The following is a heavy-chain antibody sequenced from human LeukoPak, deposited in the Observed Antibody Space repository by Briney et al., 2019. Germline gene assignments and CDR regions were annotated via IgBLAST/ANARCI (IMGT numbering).Heavy chain of an antibody. CDR2: LYYSGGT. CDR3: ARHSPGWYVDY. Sequence: PSETLSLPCTASGGSMWSHSCSWIRQPPGKGLEWIGYLYYSGGTNYNPSLKSRVTMTADTSKNQFSLKLTSVTAADTAVYYCARHSPGWYVDYWGQGILVTVSS. D-gene: IGHD2-15*01. V-gene: IGHV4-59*08. J-gene: IGHJ4*02. CDR1: GGSMWSHS.